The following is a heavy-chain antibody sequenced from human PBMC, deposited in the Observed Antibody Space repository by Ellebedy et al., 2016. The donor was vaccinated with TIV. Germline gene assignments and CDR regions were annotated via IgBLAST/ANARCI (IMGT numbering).Heavy chain of an antibody. CDR1: VGSISNYY. CDR2: IYYSGST. V-gene: IGHV4-59*08. CDR3: AGRSGYDSPLVY. D-gene: IGHD5-12*01. Sequence: MPGGSLRLSCAVSVGSISNYYWSWIRQLPGKGLEWIGYIYYSGSTSYNPSLKGRVAISIDTSKNQFSLKLSSVTAADTAVYYCAGRSGYDSPLVYWGQGSLVTVSS. J-gene: IGHJ4*02.